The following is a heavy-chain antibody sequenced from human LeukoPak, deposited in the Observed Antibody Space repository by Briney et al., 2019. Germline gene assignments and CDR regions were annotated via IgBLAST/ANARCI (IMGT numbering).Heavy chain of an antibody. D-gene: IGHD1-26*01. V-gene: IGHV3-74*01. J-gene: IGHJ4*02. CDR1: GFTFSTYW. Sequence: GGSLRLSCAASGFTFSTYWMHWVRQAPGKGLVWVSRINTDGSSTYYADSVKGRFTISRDNAKNSLYLQMNSLRAEDTAVYYCAREGGEWELLRTFDYWGQGTLVTVSS. CDR3: AREGGEWELLRTFDY. CDR2: INTDGSST.